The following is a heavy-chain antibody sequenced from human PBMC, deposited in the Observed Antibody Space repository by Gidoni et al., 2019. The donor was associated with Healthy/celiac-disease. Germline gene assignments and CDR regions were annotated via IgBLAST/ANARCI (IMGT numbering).Heavy chain of an antibody. Sequence: EVQLVESGGGLVQPGGSLRLSCAASGFTFSSYWMHWVRHAPGKGLVWVSRMNSDGSSTSYADSVKGRFTISRDNAKNTLYLQMNSLRAEDTAVYYCARDELLWFGDRSNYYYYGMDVWGQGTTVTVSS. CDR1: GFTFSSYW. CDR3: ARDELLWFGDRSNYYYYGMDV. J-gene: IGHJ6*02. D-gene: IGHD3-10*01. CDR2: MNSDGSST. V-gene: IGHV3-74*01.